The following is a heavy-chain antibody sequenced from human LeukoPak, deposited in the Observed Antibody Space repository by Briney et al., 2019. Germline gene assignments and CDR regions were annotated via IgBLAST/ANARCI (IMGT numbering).Heavy chain of an antibody. CDR1: GGSISSYY. CDR3: ARAQDTAMVKSYYYYYGMDV. V-gene: IGHV4-59*01. Sequence: PSETLSLTCTVSGGSISSYYWSWIRQPPGKGLEWIGYIYYSGSTNYNPSLKSRVTISVDTSKNQFSLKLSSVTAADTAVYYCARAQDTAMVKSYYYYYGMDVWGQGTTVTVSS. J-gene: IGHJ6*02. D-gene: IGHD5-18*01. CDR2: IYYSGST.